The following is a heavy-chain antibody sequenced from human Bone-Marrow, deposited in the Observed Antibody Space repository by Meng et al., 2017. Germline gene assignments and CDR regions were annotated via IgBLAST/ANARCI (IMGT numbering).Heavy chain of an antibody. CDR3: ARLENSAYNLGAVDS. CDR2: ISYDGSNK. Sequence: GESLKISCAASGFTFSSYAMHWVRQAPGKGLEWVAVISYDGSNKYYADSVKGRFTISRDNSKNTLYLQMNSLRAEDTAVYYCARLENSAYNLGAVDSWGQGTLVTVSS. J-gene: IGHJ4*02. CDR1: GFTFSSYA. V-gene: IGHV3-30*04. D-gene: IGHD5-12*01.